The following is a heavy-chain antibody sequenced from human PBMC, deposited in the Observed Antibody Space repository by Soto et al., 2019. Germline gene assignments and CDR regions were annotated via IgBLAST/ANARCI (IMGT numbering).Heavy chain of an antibody. CDR2: IHYTGYT. J-gene: IGHJ4*02. CDR1: GDSITTYY. D-gene: IGHD3-22*01. CDR3: ARALFGPYVTSGYYDY. V-gene: IGHV4-59*01. Sequence: PSETLSLTGLVSGDSITTYYWTWIRQPPGKGLEWLGCIHYTGYTNYSPALQSRVTMSVDPSKYHFSLSLTSVTAVDTAVYYCARALFGPYVTSGYYDYWGQGIQVTVS.